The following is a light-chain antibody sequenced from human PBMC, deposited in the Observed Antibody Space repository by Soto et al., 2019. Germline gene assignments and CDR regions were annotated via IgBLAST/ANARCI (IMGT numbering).Light chain of an antibody. CDR1: SSNIGSNT. CDR3: AAWDDSLNGYV. Sequence: QSVLTQPPSASGIPGQRVTISCSGSSSNIGSNTVIWYQQLPGTAPKLLIYSDNQRPSGVPDRFSGSKSGTSASLAISGLQSEDEADYYCAAWDDSLNGYVFGTGTKLTVL. CDR2: SDN. V-gene: IGLV1-44*01. J-gene: IGLJ1*01.